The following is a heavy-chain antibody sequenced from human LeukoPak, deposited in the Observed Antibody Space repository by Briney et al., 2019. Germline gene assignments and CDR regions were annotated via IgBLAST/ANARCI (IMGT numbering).Heavy chain of an antibody. J-gene: IGHJ6*03. CDR1: GDSISSGDYY. CDR2: ISSSGST. Sequence: SETLSLTCTVSGDSISSGDYYWSWIRQPAGKGLEWIGRISSSGSTNYNPSLKSRVTISVDTSKNQFSLKLSSVTAADTAVYYCARDRRAITTVTTRVFRHKPVGYMDVWGKGTTVTVSS. D-gene: IGHD4-17*01. CDR3: ARDRRAITTVTTRVFRHKPVGYMDV. V-gene: IGHV4-61*02.